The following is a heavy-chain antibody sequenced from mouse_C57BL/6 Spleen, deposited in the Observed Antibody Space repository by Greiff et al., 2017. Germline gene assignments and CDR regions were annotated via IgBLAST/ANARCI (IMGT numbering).Heavy chain of an antibody. CDR3: ARSDYGSSYDYFDY. J-gene: IGHJ2*01. Sequence: VQLQQSGAELARPGASVKLSCKASGYTFPSYGISWVKQRTGQGLEWIGEIYPRSGNTYYNEKFKGKATLTADKSSSTAYMELRSLTSEDSAVYFCARSDYGSSYDYFDYWGQGTTLTVSS. D-gene: IGHD1-1*01. CDR1: GYTFPSYG. V-gene: IGHV1-81*01. CDR2: IYPRSGNT.